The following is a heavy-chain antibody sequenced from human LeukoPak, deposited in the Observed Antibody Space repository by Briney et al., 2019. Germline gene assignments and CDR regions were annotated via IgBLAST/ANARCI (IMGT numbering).Heavy chain of an antibody. CDR2: ISGSGGST. CDR1: GFTFSNYV. V-gene: IGHV3-23*01. D-gene: IGHD4-17*01. J-gene: IGHJ3*02. CDR3: AKDLTRGATVTTNYRTLDI. Sequence: GGTLRLSCAASGFTFSNYVMSWVRQAPGKGLEWVSGISGSGGSTYYADSVKGRFTISRDNSKNTLYVQMNSLRAEDTAIYYCAKDLTRGATVTTNYRTLDIWGQETKVTVSS.